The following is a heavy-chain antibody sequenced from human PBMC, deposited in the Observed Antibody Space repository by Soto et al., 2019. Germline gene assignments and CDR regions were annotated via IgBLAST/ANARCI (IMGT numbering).Heavy chain of an antibody. CDR2: IIPILGIA. J-gene: IGHJ6*03. Sequence: QVQLVQSGAEVKKPGSSVKVSCKASGGTFSSYTISWVRQAPGQGLEWMGRIIPILGIANYAQKFQGRVTITADKSTSQAYMELSSRRSEDTAVYYCARDLSGGGGTIGYCSSTSCYASYYYYYMDVWGKGTTVTVSS. V-gene: IGHV1-69*08. CDR1: GGTFSSYT. D-gene: IGHD2-2*01. CDR3: ARDLSGGGGTIGYCSSTSCYASYYYYYMDV.